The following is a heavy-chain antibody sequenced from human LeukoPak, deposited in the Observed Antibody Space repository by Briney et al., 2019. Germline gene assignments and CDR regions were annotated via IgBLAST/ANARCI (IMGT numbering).Heavy chain of an antibody. CDR1: GYSISSGYY. CDR2: IYHSGST. V-gene: IGHV4-38-2*02. CDR3: ARTHFDSLGWFDP. D-gene: IGHD3-9*01. Sequence: SETLSLTCTVSGYSISSGYYWGWIRQPPGKGLEWIGSIYHSGSTYYNPSLKSRVTISVDTSKNQFSLKLSSVTAADTAVYYCARTHFDSLGWFDPWGQGIQVIVSS. J-gene: IGHJ5*02.